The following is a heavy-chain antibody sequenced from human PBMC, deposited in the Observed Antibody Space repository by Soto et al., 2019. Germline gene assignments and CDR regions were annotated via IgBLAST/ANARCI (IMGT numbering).Heavy chain of an antibody. V-gene: IGHV3-23*01. Sequence: AASGFTFSSYTMTWLRQAPGKGLEWVSSISAGGGNTYYADSVKGRFTISRDNSKNTLYLQMNSLRAEDTAIYYCAGGWGYFDYWGQGTLVTVSA. CDR2: ISAGGGNT. CDR3: AGGWGYFDY. CDR1: GFTFSSYT. D-gene: IGHD3-16*01. J-gene: IGHJ4*02.